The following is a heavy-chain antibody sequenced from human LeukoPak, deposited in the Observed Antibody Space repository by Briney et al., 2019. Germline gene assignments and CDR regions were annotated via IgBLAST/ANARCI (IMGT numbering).Heavy chain of an antibody. CDR1: GGTFSSYA. D-gene: IGHD5-12*01. V-gene: IGHV1-69*05. Sequence: SVKVSCKASGGTFSSYAISWVRQAPGQGLEWMGRIIPIFGTANYAQKFQGRVTITTDGSTSTAYMELSSLRSEDTAVYYCARDVSGYDPDTRFDYWGQGTLVTVSS. CDR2: IIPIFGTA. J-gene: IGHJ4*02. CDR3: ARDVSGYDPDTRFDY.